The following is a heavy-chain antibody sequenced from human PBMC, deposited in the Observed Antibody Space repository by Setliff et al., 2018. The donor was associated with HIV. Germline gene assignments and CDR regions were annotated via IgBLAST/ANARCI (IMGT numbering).Heavy chain of an antibody. D-gene: IGHD5-12*01. V-gene: IGHV3-23*01. J-gene: IGHJ4*02. CDR1: GFTFNNYAFSNYA. CDR3: AKVGREYSGYDFTFDY. CDR2: TSATGDPT. Sequence: PGGSLRLSCAASGFTFNNYAFSNYAMSWVRQAPGKGLEWVSATSATGDPTYYADSVKGRFTFSRDNSMNNLYLQMNSLSPEDTAVYYCAKVGREYSGYDFTFDYWGQGTLVTVSS.